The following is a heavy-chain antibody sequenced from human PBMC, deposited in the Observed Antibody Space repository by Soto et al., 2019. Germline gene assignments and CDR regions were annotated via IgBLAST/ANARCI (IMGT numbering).Heavy chain of an antibody. D-gene: IGHD3-10*01. CDR2: IKSKYDGGTT. Sequence: GGSLRLSCAASGFIFSNAWMHWIRQAPGKGLEWVGRIKSKYDGGTTDYAAPVKGRFTISRHDSKNTVYLEMNSLKADDTAVYYCCTGGYFLDYWGQGTPVTVSS. CDR3: CTGGYFLDY. CDR1: GFIFSNAW. V-gene: IGHV3-15*07. J-gene: IGHJ4*02.